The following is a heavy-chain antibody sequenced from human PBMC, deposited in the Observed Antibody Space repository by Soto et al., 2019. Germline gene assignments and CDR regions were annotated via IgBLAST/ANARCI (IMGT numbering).Heavy chain of an antibody. V-gene: IGHV3-30*18. J-gene: IGHJ4*02. CDR3: ANAGSYSRLSGRKVDY. Sequence: QVQLVESGGGVVQPGRSLRLSCAASGFTFNTHGMHWVRQAPGKGLEWVAFISYDGSNKYYPDSVKGRFTVSRDNSKITLYLQMNSLRAEDTAVYYCANAGSYSRLSGRKVDYWGQGTLVTVSS. CDR2: ISYDGSNK. CDR1: GFTFNTHG. D-gene: IGHD6-6*01.